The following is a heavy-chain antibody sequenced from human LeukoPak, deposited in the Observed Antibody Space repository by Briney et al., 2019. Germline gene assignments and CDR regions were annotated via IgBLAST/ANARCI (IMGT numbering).Heavy chain of an antibody. Sequence: PGGSLRLFCAASGFAFSSYAMSWVRQAPGKGLEWVSSISGSRGNTYHADSVKGRFTISRDNSKNTLYLQVNSLRAEDTAVYYCATKGRNYDFWSGSSNFDYWGQGTLVTVSS. V-gene: IGHV3-23*01. CDR2: ISGSRGNT. CDR3: ATKGRNYDFWSGSSNFDY. J-gene: IGHJ4*02. CDR1: GFAFSSYA. D-gene: IGHD3-3*01.